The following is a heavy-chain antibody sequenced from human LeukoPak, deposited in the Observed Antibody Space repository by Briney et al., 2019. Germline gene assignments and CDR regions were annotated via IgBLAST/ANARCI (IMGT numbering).Heavy chain of an antibody. V-gene: IGHV4-59*01. D-gene: IGHD1-26*01. CDR2: IYYSGST. J-gene: IGHJ5*02. CDR3: ARGSRGSNNWFDP. Sequence: SETLSLTCTVSGGSISSYYWSWIRQPPGKGLEWIGYIYYSGSTNYNPSLKSRVTISVDTSKNQFSLKLSSVTAADTAVYYCARGSRGSNNWFDPWGQGTLVTVTS. CDR1: GGSISSYY.